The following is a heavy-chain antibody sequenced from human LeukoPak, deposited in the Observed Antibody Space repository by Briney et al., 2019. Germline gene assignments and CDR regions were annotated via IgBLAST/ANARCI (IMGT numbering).Heavy chain of an antibody. CDR2: ISASGAST. D-gene: IGHD3-10*01. Sequence: GGSLRLACAASGLTFSNSAMSWVRQAPEKGLEWVSVISASGASTYYADSVKGRLTISRDNSKNTLYLQMRSLRAEDTAVYYCAKDEGPSVDGDYFDYWGQGSLVTVSS. CDR1: GLTFSNSA. V-gene: IGHV3-23*01. CDR3: AKDEGPSVDGDYFDY. J-gene: IGHJ4*02.